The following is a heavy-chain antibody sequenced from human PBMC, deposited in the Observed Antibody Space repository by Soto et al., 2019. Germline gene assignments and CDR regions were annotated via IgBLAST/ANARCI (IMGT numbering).Heavy chain of an antibody. CDR2: IYWDDSQ. V-gene: IGHV2-5*02. CDR3: APGSGWLSDY. D-gene: IGHD6-19*01. J-gene: IGHJ4*02. CDR1: GFSLSSTAVG. Sequence: QITLKESGPTLVKPTETLTLTCSFSGFSLSSTAVGVGWIRQPPGKALEWVALIYWDDSQVYRPSLNNRVTLTKATSNTQVVLTMTNMAPVATGTYFCAPGSGWLSDYWGQGILVTVSS.